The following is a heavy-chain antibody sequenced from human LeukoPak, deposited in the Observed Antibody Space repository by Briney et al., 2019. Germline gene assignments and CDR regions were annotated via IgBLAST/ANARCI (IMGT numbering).Heavy chain of an antibody. V-gene: IGHV1-18*04. CDR1: GYTFTSYG. Sequence: ASVKVSCKASGYTFTSYGINWVRQAPGQGLEWLGWISGYTGHTNYVQKIQGRVTMTTVTSTNTAYMELRSLRSDDTAVYYCARGPGIAVAGVFDYWGQGSLVTVSS. CDR2: ISGYTGHT. J-gene: IGHJ4*02. CDR3: ARGPGIAVAGVFDY. D-gene: IGHD6-19*01.